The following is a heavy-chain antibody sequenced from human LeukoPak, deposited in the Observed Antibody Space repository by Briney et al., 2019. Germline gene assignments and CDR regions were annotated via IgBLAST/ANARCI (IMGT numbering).Heavy chain of an antibody. J-gene: IGHJ4*02. Sequence: GGSLRLSCVASGFTFSSHGMHWVRQAPGKGLGWVAFIRYDGSNKYYADSVKGRFTISRDNSKNTLYLQMNSLRAEDTAVYYCAKDGHYYDSSGYYRVPNYFDYWGQGTLVTVSS. CDR3: AKDGHYYDSSGYYRVPNYFDY. CDR2: IRYDGSNK. D-gene: IGHD3-22*01. CDR1: GFTFSSHG. V-gene: IGHV3-30*02.